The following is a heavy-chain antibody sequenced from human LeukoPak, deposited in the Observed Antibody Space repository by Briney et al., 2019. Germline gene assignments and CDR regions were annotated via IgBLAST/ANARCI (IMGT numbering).Heavy chain of an antibody. Sequence: EASVTVSCKASGYTFTSYGISWVRQAPGQGLEWMGWISAYNGNTNYAQKLQGRVTITADESTSTAYMELSSLRSEDTAVYYCARGPISRAWTAYYYYYMDVWGKGTTVTISS. J-gene: IGHJ6*03. CDR3: ARGPISRAWTAYYYYYMDV. CDR2: ISAYNGNT. CDR1: GYTFTSYG. D-gene: IGHD6-19*01. V-gene: IGHV1-18*01.